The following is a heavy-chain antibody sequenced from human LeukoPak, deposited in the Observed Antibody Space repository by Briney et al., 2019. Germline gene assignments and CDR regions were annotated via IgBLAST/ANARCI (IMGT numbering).Heavy chain of an antibody. J-gene: IGHJ4*02. CDR2: TAGSGISK. Sequence: GGSLRLSCVASGFTFYNYAMSWVRQAPGRGLEWASSTAGSGISKDYADSAKGRFTISKDKSKNTLYLQMDNLRAEDTGVYFCARLPTFYYDSSGYHYDYWGQGTLVTVSS. CDR3: ARLPTFYYDSSGYHYDY. CDR1: GFTFYNYA. V-gene: IGHV3-23*01. D-gene: IGHD3-22*01.